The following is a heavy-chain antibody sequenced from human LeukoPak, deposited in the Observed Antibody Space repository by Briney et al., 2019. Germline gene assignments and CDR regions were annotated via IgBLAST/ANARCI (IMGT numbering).Heavy chain of an antibody. Sequence: SETLSLACTVSGGSISSYYWSWIRQPPGKGLECIGYIYYSGSTNYNPSLKSRVTISVDTSKNQFSLKLSSVTAADTAVYYCARAKDIVVVPAAADAWFDPWGQGTLVTVSS. CDR1: GGSISSYY. D-gene: IGHD2-2*01. V-gene: IGHV4-59*01. CDR3: ARAKDIVVVPAAADAWFDP. J-gene: IGHJ5*02. CDR2: IYYSGST.